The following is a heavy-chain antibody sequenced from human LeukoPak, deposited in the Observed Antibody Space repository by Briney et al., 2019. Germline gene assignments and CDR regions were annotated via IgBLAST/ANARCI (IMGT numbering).Heavy chain of an antibody. D-gene: IGHD1-26*01. CDR3: ARDPYSGSYGDYYYYYMDV. Sequence: GGSLRLSCAASGFTFSSYNMNWVRQAPGKGLEWVSSITSSSSYIYYADSVKGRFTISRGNAKNSLYLQMNSLRAEDTAVYYCARDPYSGSYGDYYYYYMDVWGKGTTVTISS. V-gene: IGHV3-21*01. CDR2: ITSSSSYI. CDR1: GFTFSSYN. J-gene: IGHJ6*03.